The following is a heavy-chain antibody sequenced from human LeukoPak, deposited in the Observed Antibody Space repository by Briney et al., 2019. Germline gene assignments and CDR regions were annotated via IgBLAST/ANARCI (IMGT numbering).Heavy chain of an antibody. CDR3: ARPHPGGYIDY. J-gene: IGHJ4*02. V-gene: IGHV3-48*03. CDR2: ISSSGSTI. Sequence: PGGSLRLSCAASGFTFSSYDMNWVRQAPGKGLEWVSYISSSGSTIYYADSVKGRFTISRDNAKNSLYLQMNSLRAEDTAVYYCARPHPGGYIDYWGQGTLVTVSS. D-gene: IGHD2-15*01. CDR1: GFTFSSYD.